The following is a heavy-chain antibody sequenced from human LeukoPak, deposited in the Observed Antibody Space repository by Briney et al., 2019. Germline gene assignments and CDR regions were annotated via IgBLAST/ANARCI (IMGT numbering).Heavy chain of an antibody. CDR2: IDPNSGGT. V-gene: IGHV1-2*02. CDR3: ARDTVYDSSGYYWNYFDY. J-gene: IGHJ4*02. Sequence: ASVKVSCKASGYTFTGYYMHWVRQAPGQGLEWMGWIDPNSGGTNYAQKFQGRVTMTRDTSISTAYMELSRLRSDDTAVHYCARDTVYDSSGYYWNYFDYWGQGTLVTVSS. D-gene: IGHD3-22*01. CDR1: GYTFTGYY.